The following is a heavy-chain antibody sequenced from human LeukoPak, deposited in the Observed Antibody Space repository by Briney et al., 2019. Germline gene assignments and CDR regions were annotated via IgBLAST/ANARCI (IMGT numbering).Heavy chain of an antibody. CDR3: ARPIEGVGAYNWFDP. J-gene: IGHJ5*02. CDR2: INPNSGGT. CDR1: GYTFTGYY. Sequence: ASVKVSCKASGYTFTGYYMHWVRQAPGQGLEWMGWINPNSGGTNYAQKFQGRVTMTRDTSISTAYMELSRLRSDDTAVYYCARPIEGVGAYNWFDPWGQGTLVTVSS. V-gene: IGHV1-2*02. D-gene: IGHD1-26*01.